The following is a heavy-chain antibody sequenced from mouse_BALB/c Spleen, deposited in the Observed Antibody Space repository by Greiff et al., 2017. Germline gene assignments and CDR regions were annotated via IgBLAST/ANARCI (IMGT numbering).Heavy chain of an antibody. Sequence: EVQLVESGGGLVQPGGSLKLSCAASGFTFSSYTMSWVRQTPEKRLEWVAYISNGGGSTYYPDTVKGRFTISRDNAKNTLYLQMSSLKSEDTAMYYCARHLDYDYAMDYWGQGTSVTVSS. CDR2: ISNGGGST. V-gene: IGHV5-12-2*01. CDR1: GFTFSSYT. CDR3: ARHLDYDYAMDY. J-gene: IGHJ4*01. D-gene: IGHD2-4*01.